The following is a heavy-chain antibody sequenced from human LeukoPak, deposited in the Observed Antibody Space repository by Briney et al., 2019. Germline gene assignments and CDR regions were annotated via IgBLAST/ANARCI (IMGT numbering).Heavy chain of an antibody. CDR1: GFTVSTNF. D-gene: IGHD3-9*01. V-gene: IGHV3-66*02. CDR2: IYIDGKT. Sequence: GRSLRLSCAASGFTVSTNFMSWVRLAPGKGLECVSVIYIDGKTFYADSVKGRFTISRDNPRNTLYLQMNSLRPEDTAVYYCAREGRYDILTGYYPLNNWGQGARVTVSS. CDR3: AREGRYDILTGYYPLNN. J-gene: IGHJ4*02.